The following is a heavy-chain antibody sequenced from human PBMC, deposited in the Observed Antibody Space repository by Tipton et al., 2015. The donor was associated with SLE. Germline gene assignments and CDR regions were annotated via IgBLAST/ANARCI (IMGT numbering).Heavy chain of an antibody. CDR2: IYYTGST. CDR3: ARLLGPQEGVQGVINEVDY. J-gene: IGHJ4*02. D-gene: IGHD3-10*01. Sequence: LRLSCTVSGGSIGSYYWSWIRQTPGKGLEWIGYIYYTGSTKFNPSLKSRVSISLDTSKNQFSLKLSSVTAADTAVYYCARLLGPQEGVQGVINEVDYWGQGTLVTVSS. CDR1: GGSIGSYY. V-gene: IGHV4-59*08.